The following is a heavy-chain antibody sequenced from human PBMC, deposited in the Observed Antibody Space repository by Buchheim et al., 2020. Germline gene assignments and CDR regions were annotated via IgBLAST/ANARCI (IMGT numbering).Heavy chain of an antibody. J-gene: IGHJ2*01. Sequence: QVQLQESGPGLVKPSQTLSLTCTVSGGSISSGGYHWSWIRQHPGKGLEWIGYIYYSGNTYYNPSLKSRVIISVDTSKSQFSLKLSSVTAADTAVYYCARDGWGPDWYFDLWGRGTL. CDR3: ARDGWGPDWYFDL. V-gene: IGHV4-31*03. CDR2: IYYSGNT. CDR1: GGSISSGGYH. D-gene: IGHD6-19*01.